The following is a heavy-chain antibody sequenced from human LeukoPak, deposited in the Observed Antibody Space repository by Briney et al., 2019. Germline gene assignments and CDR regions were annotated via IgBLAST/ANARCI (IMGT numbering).Heavy chain of an antibody. V-gene: IGHV4-59*01. CDR1: GGYISSYY. CDR3: ARAVAGFDY. Sequence: SETLSLTCTVSGGYISSYYWSWIRQPPGKGLEWIGYIYYSGSTNYNPSLKSRVTISVDTSKNQFSLKLSSVTAADTAVYYCARAVAGFDYWGQGTLVTVSS. J-gene: IGHJ4*02. D-gene: IGHD6-19*01. CDR2: IYYSGST.